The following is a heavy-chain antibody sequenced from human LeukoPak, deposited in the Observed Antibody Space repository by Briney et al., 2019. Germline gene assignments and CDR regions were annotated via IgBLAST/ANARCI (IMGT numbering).Heavy chain of an antibody. J-gene: IGHJ3*02. D-gene: IGHD2-8*02. CDR3: TTSYLKLVGDAFDI. V-gene: IGHV3-15*01. Sequence: KSGGSLRLSCAASGFTFSNAWMSWVRQAPGKGLEWVGRIKSKTDGGTTDYAAPVKGRFTISRDDSKNTLYLQMNSLKTEDTAVYYCTTSYLKLVGDAFDIWGQGTMVTVSS. CDR2: IKSKTDGGTT. CDR1: GFTFSNAW.